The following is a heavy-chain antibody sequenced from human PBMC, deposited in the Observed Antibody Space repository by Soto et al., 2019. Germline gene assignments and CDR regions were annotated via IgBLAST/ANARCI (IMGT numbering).Heavy chain of an antibody. CDR2: INPNTGGT. J-gene: IGHJ4*02. D-gene: IGHD1-1*01. Sequence: ASVKVSCKTSGYTFTDFYINWVRQAPGQGLEWVGWINPNTGGTKPSQRFQGRVTLTRDTSITTAYMELTRLTSEDTAVYFCATQTGTVPNFADHWGQGTLVTVSS. V-gene: IGHV1-2*02. CDR3: ATQTGTVPNFADH. CDR1: GYTFTDFY.